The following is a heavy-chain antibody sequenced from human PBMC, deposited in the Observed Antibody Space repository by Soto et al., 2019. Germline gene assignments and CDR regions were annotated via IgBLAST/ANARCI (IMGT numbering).Heavy chain of an antibody. D-gene: IGHD3-3*01. CDR1: EGSFSTYI. Sequence: QVQLVQSGAEVRKPGSSVKVSCKAPEGSFSTYIISWVRQAPEQGLEWMGRIIPIPDITNYAQKFQGRVTVTADRSTSTAHMELTSLKSEDTAVYYCARDRITTRGDAFDLWGQGTMVTVSS. CDR2: IIPIPDIT. J-gene: IGHJ3*01. CDR3: ARDRITTRGDAFDL. V-gene: IGHV1-69*08.